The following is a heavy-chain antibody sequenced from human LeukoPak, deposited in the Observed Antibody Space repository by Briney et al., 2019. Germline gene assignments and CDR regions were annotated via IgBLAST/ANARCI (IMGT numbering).Heavy chain of an antibody. V-gene: IGHV3-23*01. CDR3: ARGIAVAGPFDY. J-gene: IGHJ4*02. Sequence: PGGSLRLSCAASGSTFSSYAMSWVRQAPGKGLEWVSAISGSGGSTYYADSVKGRFTISRDNSKNTLYLQMNSLRAEDTAVYYCARGIAVAGPFDYWGQGTLVTVSS. CDR2: ISGSGGST. CDR1: GSTFSSYA. D-gene: IGHD6-19*01.